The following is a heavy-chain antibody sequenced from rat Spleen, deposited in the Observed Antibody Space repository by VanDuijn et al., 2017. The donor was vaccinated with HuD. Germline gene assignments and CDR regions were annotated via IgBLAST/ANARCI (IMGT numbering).Heavy chain of an antibody. CDR3: ATYPFAY. CDR1: GFIFNNYW. V-gene: IGHV5-31*01. CDR2: ITSTGDNI. Sequence: EVQLVESGGGLVQPGRSLKLSCEASGFIFNNYWMTWIRQAPGKGLEWVASITSTGDNIYYPDSVKGRFTVSRDNAKSTLYLQMDSLRSEDTATYYCATYPFAYWGQGTLVTVSS. D-gene: IGHD1-2*01. J-gene: IGHJ3*01.